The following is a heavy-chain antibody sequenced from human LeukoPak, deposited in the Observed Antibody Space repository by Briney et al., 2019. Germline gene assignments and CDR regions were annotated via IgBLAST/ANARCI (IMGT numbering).Heavy chain of an antibody. V-gene: IGHV3-30*14. CDR3: ARIGSYPWAFDI. J-gene: IGHJ3*02. Sequence: GGSLRLSCAASGFTFSSYAMHWVRQAPGKGLEWVAVISYDGSNKYYADSVKGRFTISRDNSKNTLYLQMNSLRAEDTAVYYCARIGSYPWAFDIWGQGTMVTVSS. CDR1: GFTFSSYA. D-gene: IGHD2-15*01. CDR2: ISYDGSNK.